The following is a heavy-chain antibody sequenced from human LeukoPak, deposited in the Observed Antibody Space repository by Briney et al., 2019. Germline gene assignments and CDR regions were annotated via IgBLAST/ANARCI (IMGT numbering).Heavy chain of an antibody. D-gene: IGHD2-15*01. J-gene: IGHJ5*02. Sequence: GGSLRLSCAASGFTLTDYHMSWVRQAPGQGLEWLSSITTISHYIYYAGAVKGRVTISTDNAKNSLYLQMNSLRGEDTAVYYCARSGGPGTYHQLRYNWFDPWGQGTLVTVSS. CDR3: ARSGGPGTYHQLRYNWFDP. V-gene: IGHV3-21*01. CDR2: ITTISHYI. CDR1: GFTLTDYH.